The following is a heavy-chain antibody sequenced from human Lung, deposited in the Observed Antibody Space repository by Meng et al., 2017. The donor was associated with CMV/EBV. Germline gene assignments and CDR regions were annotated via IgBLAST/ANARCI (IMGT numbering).Heavy chain of an antibody. J-gene: IGHJ6*02. CDR1: GLTFSSYA. D-gene: IGHD3-22*01. Sequence: LXCAASGLTFSSYAMHWVRQAPGKVLEWVAVISYDGSNKYYEDSVKGRFTISRDNSKNTLYLQMNSLRAEDTAVYYCARAFYDSIFDGMDVWGQGTTVTVSS. V-gene: IGHV3-30*04. CDR2: ISYDGSNK. CDR3: ARAFYDSIFDGMDV.